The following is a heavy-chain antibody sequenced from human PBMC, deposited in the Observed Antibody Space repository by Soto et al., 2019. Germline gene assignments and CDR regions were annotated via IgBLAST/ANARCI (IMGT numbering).Heavy chain of an antibody. Sequence: SETLSLTCTVSGGSISSYYWSWIRQPPGKGLEWIGYIYYSGSTNYNPSLKSRVTISVDTSKNQFSLKLSSVTAADTAVYYCARLLYSSSTWYFDYWGQGTLVTVSS. CDR3: ARLLYSSSTWYFDY. CDR1: GGSISSYY. D-gene: IGHD6-13*01. CDR2: IYYSGST. V-gene: IGHV4-59*01. J-gene: IGHJ4*02.